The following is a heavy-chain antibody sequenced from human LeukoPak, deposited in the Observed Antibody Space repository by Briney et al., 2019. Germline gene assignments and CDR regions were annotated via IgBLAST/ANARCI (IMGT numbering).Heavy chain of an antibody. CDR3: ARGFVGATHEYFQH. CDR2: INHSGST. V-gene: IGHV4-39*07. CDR1: GGSISSGGYY. D-gene: IGHD1-26*01. J-gene: IGHJ1*01. Sequence: ASETLSLTCTVSGGSISSGGYYWSWIRQPPGKGLEWIGEINHSGSTNYNPSLKSRVTISIDTSKNQFSLKLSSVTAADTAVYYCARGFVGATHEYFQHWGQGTLVTVSS.